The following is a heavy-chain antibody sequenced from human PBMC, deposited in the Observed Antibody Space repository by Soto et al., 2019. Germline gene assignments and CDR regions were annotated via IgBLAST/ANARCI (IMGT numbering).Heavy chain of an antibody. D-gene: IGHD5-12*01. V-gene: IGHV3-23*01. CDR2: ISGSGGNT. Sequence: GGSLRLSCAASGFTFSSYGMSWVRQAPGQGPEWVSAISGSGGNTYYADSVKGRFTISRDNSKNTLNLQMNSLRAEDTAVYYCAKSDQSDVDVVATIQLWATPFDYWGRGTLVTVSS. CDR3: AKSDQSDVDVVATIQLWATPFDY. J-gene: IGHJ4*02. CDR1: GFTFSSYG.